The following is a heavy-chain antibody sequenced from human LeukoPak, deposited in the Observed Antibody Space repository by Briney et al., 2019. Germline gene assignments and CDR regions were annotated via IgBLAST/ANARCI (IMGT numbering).Heavy chain of an antibody. Sequence: GGSLRLSCAASGLTVSSNDMHWVRQAPGKGLEWVGFTKNKTNRGTTEYAASVKGRSTISRDDSKSIAYLQMNSLKTEDTAVYYYTRVVLGKSAAAGSTNWFDPWGQGTLVTVSS. CDR2: TKNKTNRGTT. D-gene: IGHD6-13*01. J-gene: IGHJ5*02. V-gene: IGHV3-22*01. CDR1: GLTVSSND. CDR3: TRVVLGKSAAAGSTNWFDP.